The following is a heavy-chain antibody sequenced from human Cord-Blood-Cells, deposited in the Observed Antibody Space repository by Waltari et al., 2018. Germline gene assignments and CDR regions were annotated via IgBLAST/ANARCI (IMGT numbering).Heavy chain of an antibody. CDR1: GYTFTGYY. CDR3: AREATIFGVVIILNAFDI. CDR2: INPNSGGT. J-gene: IGHJ3*02. D-gene: IGHD3-3*01. Sequence: QVQLVQSGAEVKKPGASVKVSCKASGYTFTGYYMHWVRQAPGQGLEWMGWINPNSGGTNDAQKFQGRVTMTRDTSISTAYMELSRLRSDDTAVYYCAREATIFGVVIILNAFDIWGQGTMVTVSS. V-gene: IGHV1-2*02.